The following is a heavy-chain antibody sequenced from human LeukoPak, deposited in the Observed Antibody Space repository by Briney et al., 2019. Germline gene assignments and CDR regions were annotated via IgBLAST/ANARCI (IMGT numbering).Heavy chain of an antibody. J-gene: IGHJ6*03. D-gene: IGHD1-7*01. V-gene: IGHV3-48*01. CDR1: GFTFSSYS. Sequence: GGSLRLSCAASGFTFSSYSMNWVRQAPGKGLEWVSYISSSSSTIHYADSVKVRFTISRDNAKNSLYLQMNSLRAEDTAVYYCARDRLELRGASYYYYMDVWGKGTTVTVSS. CDR3: ARDRLELRGASYYYYMDV. CDR2: ISSSSSTI.